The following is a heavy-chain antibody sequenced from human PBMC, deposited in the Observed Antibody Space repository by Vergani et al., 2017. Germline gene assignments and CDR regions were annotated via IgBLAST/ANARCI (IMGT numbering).Heavy chain of an antibody. CDR1: GGSISSYY. J-gene: IGHJ4*02. CDR3: ARADIVATRIDY. D-gene: IGHD5-12*01. CDR2: IYYSGST. Sequence: QVQLQESGPGLVKPSETLSLTCTVSGGSISSYYWSWIRQPPGKGLEWIGYIYYSGSTNYNPSLKRRVTISVDTSKNPFSLKLSSVTAADTAVYYCARADIVATRIDYWGQGTLVTVSS. V-gene: IGHV4-59*01.